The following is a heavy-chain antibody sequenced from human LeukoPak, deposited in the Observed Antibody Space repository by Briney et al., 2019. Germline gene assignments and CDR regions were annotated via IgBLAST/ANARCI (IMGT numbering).Heavy chain of an antibody. J-gene: IGHJ3*02. Sequence: GRSLRLSCAASGFTLSSYGMHWVRQAPGKGLEWVAVISYDGSNKYYADSVKGRFTISRDNSKNTLYLQMNSLRAEDTAVYYCAKDLSMIHAFDIWGQGTMVTVSS. CDR3: AKDLSMIHAFDI. CDR2: ISYDGSNK. D-gene: IGHD5/OR15-5a*01. CDR1: GFTLSSYG. V-gene: IGHV3-30*18.